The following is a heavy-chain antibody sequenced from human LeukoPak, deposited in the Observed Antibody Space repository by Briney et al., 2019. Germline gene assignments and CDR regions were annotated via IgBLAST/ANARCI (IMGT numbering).Heavy chain of an antibody. D-gene: IGHD7-27*01. V-gene: IGHV3-15*01. J-gene: IGHJ4*02. CDR2: IKSKTDGGTT. CDR3: TTDLGLLTGTFDY. CDR1: GFTFSNAW. Sequence: PGGSLRLSCAASGFTFSNAWMSWVRQAPGKGLEWVGRIKSKTDGGTTDYAAPVKGRFTISRDDSKNTLYLQMNSLKTEDTAVYYSTTDLGLLTGTFDYWGQGTLVTVSS.